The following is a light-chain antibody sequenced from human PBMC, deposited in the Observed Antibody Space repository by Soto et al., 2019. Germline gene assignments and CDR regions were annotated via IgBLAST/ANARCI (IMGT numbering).Light chain of an antibody. V-gene: IGKV3-20*01. J-gene: IGKJ1*01. CDR3: HQYDRSPWT. CDR2: GAS. Sequence: EIVLTQSPGTLSLSPGERATLSCRASQSVSSSFLAWYQQKPGQAPRLLIYGASSRATGIPDRFSGSGSGTDFTLTISRLEPEDFVVYYCHQYDRSPWTFGQGTRVEIK. CDR1: QSVSSSF.